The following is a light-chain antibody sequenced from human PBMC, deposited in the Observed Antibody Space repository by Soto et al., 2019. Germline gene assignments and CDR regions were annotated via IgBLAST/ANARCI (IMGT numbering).Light chain of an antibody. CDR1: QSISNW. Sequence: DIQMTQSPSTLSAFMGDRVTITCRASQSISNWLAWYQQKPGKAPKLLIYDASSLESGVPSRFSSNGSGTAFTLTISSLQSDDFATYYCQQYNSYSPSWTFGQGTKVEIK. CDR3: QQYNSYSPSWT. J-gene: IGKJ1*01. CDR2: DAS. V-gene: IGKV1-5*01.